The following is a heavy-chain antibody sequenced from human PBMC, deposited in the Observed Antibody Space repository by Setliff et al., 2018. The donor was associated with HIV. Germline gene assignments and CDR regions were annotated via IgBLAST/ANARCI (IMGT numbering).Heavy chain of an antibody. CDR3: ARVLLITNVAYGVVSKQFDP. V-gene: IGHV3-74*01. J-gene: IGHJ5*02. D-gene: IGHD3-3*01. CDR2: MNSDGTST. Sequence: GGSLRLSCTASGFTFSSYWMHWVRQAPGKGLVWVSRMNSDGTSTSYADSVKGRFTISRDNAKSALYLQMNSLRAENTAVYYCARVLLITNVAYGVVSKQFDPWGQGALVTVS. CDR1: GFTFSSYW.